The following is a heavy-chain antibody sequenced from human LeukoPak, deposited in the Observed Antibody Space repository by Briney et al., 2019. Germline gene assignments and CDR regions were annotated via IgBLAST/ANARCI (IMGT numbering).Heavy chain of an antibody. Sequence: PGGSLRLSCEASGFSFSSYWMIWVRQAPGKGLEWVGNIQRDGSGKEYVDAVKGRFTISRENAKNSLYLQMDSLRAEDTAIYYCARGALGMSGRIVDAFDLWGQGTRVTVSS. J-gene: IGHJ3*01. CDR3: ARGALGMSGRIVDAFDL. V-gene: IGHV3-7*01. D-gene: IGHD1-14*01. CDR2: IQRDGSGK. CDR1: GFSFSSYW.